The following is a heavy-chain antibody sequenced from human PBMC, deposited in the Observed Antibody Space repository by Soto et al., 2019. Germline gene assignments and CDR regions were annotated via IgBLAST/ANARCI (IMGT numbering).Heavy chain of an antibody. J-gene: IGHJ4*02. CDR1: GGSISTYY. D-gene: IGHD4-17*01. Sequence: PSETLSLTCTVSGGSISTYYWSWIRQSPGKGLEWIGYIYYSGSTNYNPSLKSRVTISVDTSKNQFSLKLSSVTAADTAVYYCARSYGDYINFDFSGRGTLVTVSS. CDR3: ARSYGDYINFDF. CDR2: IYYSGST. V-gene: IGHV4-59*01.